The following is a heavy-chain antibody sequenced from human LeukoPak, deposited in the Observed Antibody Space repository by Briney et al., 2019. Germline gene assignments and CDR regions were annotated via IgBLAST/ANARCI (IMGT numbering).Heavy chain of an antibody. CDR3: ARDMLAVPSNWFDP. CDR1: GYTFTSYY. D-gene: IGHD2-8*01. Sequence: ASLKVSCKASGYTFTSYYIHWVRQAPGQGLEWMEVINPSGGGTSYAQKFQGRVTMTRDTSTSTVYMDLRSLRSEDTAVYFCARDMLAVPSNWFDPWGQGTLVTVSS. J-gene: IGHJ5*02. CDR2: INPSGGGT. V-gene: IGHV1-46*01.